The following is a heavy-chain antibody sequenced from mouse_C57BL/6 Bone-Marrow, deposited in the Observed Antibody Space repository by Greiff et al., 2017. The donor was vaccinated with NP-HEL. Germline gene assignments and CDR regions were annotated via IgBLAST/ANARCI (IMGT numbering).Heavy chain of an antibody. Sequence: VQLKESGPGLAKPSQTLSLTCSVTGYSITSDYWNWIRKFPGNKLEYMGYISYSGSTYSNPSLKSRISITRDTSKNQYYLQLNSVTTEDTATYYGARSYYGSRSSMDYWGQGTSVTVSS. CDR1: GYSITSDY. CDR3: ARSYYGSRSSMDY. D-gene: IGHD1-1*01. CDR2: ISYSGST. V-gene: IGHV3-8*01. J-gene: IGHJ4*01.